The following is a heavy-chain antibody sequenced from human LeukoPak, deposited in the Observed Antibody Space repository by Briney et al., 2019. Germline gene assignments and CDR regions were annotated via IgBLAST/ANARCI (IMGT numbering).Heavy chain of an antibody. CDR2: IRYDGSNK. CDR1: GFTFSSYG. CDR3: ANALEWELSVYMDV. D-gene: IGHD1-26*01. Sequence: GGSLRLSCAASGFTFSSYGMHWVRQAPGKGLEGVAFIRYDGSNKYYADSVKGRFTISRDNSKNPLYLQMNSLRAEDTAVYYCANALEWELSVYMDVCGKGTTVTMSS. J-gene: IGHJ6*03. V-gene: IGHV3-30*02.